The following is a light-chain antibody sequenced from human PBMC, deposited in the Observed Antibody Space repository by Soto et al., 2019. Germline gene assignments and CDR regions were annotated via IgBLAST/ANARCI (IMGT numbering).Light chain of an antibody. CDR3: QQRSNWPPT. Sequence: ELVLTQSPGTVSLSPGERATLSCRSSQSVSNNYLAWYQQKPGQAPRILIYDASSRAPGIHDRFSGSGSGTDFALTISRLEPEDFAVYYCQQRSNWPPTCGQGTRLEIK. V-gene: IGKV3D-20*02. J-gene: IGKJ5*01. CDR1: QSVSNNY. CDR2: DAS.